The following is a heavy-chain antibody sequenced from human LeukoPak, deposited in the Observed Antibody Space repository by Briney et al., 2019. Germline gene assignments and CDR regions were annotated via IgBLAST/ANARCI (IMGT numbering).Heavy chain of an antibody. CDR1: GLTFSSYS. CDR2: ISSSSSYI. Sequence: GGSLRLSCAASGLTFSSYSMNWVRQAPGKGLEWVSSISSSSSYIYYADSVKGRFTISRDNSKNTLYLQMNSLRAEDTAVYYCAKSRYSGSYIDYWGQGTLVTVSS. CDR3: AKSRYSGSYIDY. D-gene: IGHD1-26*01. V-gene: IGHV3-21*01. J-gene: IGHJ4*02.